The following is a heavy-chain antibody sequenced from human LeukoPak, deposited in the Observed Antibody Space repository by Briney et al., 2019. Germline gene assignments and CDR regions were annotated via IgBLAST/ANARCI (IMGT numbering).Heavy chain of an antibody. J-gene: IGHJ4*02. CDR3: AESAGRKVTPLDY. D-gene: IGHD5-18*01. V-gene: IGHV3-23*01. CDR2: ISGGGGGT. CDR1: GFTFSSYA. Sequence: GGSLRLSCAASGFTFSSYAMSWVRQAPGRGLEWVSSISGGGGGTDYADSVKGRFTVSRDRSKNTLSLQMNSLRAEDTALYYCAESAGRKVTPLDYWGQGTLVTVSS.